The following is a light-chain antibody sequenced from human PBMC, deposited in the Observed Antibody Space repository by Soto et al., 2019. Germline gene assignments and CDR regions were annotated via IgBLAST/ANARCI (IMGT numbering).Light chain of an antibody. V-gene: IGKV3-15*01. CDR2: GAS. CDR3: QQYDKWPYT. CDR1: QTIRTN. J-gene: IGKJ2*01. Sequence: IVMTQSPATLSVSPGAGATLSCRASQTIRTNLAWYQQKPGQAPRLLIYGASARATSIPATFSGSGSGTEFTLTISSLQSEDFVLYYCQQYDKWPYTFGQGTKLEIK.